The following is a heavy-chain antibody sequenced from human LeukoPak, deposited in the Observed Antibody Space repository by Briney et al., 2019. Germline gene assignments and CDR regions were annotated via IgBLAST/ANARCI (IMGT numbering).Heavy chain of an antibody. D-gene: IGHD2-15*01. CDR1: GGSISSYY. CDR2: IYTSGST. CDR3: ARDRPYCSGGSCYWFDP. Sequence: PSETLSLTCTVSGGSISSYYWSWIRQPAGKGLEWIGRIYTSGSTNYNPSLKSRVTMSVDTSKNQFSLKLSSVTAADTAVYYCARDRPYCSGGSCYWFDPWGQGTLVTVSS. J-gene: IGHJ5*02. V-gene: IGHV4-4*07.